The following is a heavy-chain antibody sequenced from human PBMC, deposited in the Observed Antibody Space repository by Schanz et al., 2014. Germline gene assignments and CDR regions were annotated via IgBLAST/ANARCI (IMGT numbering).Heavy chain of an antibody. D-gene: IGHD2-15*01. CDR1: RFTFSDYW. J-gene: IGHJ4*02. CDR3: ARDKGGLIPFDY. Sequence: EVQLVESGGGLVQPGGSLRLSCAASRFTFSDYWMSWVRQAPGKGLEWVANMNQDGSVKNYVDCVKGRFTISRDNAKNSLYLQMNSLRAEDTAVYYCARDKGGLIPFDYWGQGTLVAVSS. CDR2: MNQDGSVK. V-gene: IGHV3-7*01.